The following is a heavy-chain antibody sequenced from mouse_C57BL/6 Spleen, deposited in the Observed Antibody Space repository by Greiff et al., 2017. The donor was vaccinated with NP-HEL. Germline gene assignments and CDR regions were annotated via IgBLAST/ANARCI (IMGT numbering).Heavy chain of an antibody. Sequence: QVQLQQPGAELVKPGASVKLSCKASGYTFTSYWMHWVKQRPGQGLEWIGMIHPNSGSTNYNEKFKSKATLTVDKSSSTAYMQLSSLTSEDSAVYYCARDGEGRDWFAYWGQGTLVTVSA. J-gene: IGHJ3*01. CDR1: GYTFTSYW. CDR2: IHPNSGST. V-gene: IGHV1-64*01. CDR3: ARDGEGRDWFAY.